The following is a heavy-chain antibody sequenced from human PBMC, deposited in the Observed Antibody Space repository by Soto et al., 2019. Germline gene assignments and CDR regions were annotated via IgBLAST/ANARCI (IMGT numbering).Heavy chain of an antibody. CDR2: IYYSGST. CDR1: GGSISSGDYY. J-gene: IGHJ4*02. V-gene: IGHV4-30-4*01. Sequence: QVQLQESGPGLVKPSQTLSLTCTVSGGSISSGDYYWSWIRQPPGKGLEWIGYIYYSGSTYYNPSLTSRVTISVDTSKNQFSLKLSSVTAADTAVYYCARAETYYYDSSGTEGWSYFDYWGQGTLVTVSS. D-gene: IGHD3-22*01. CDR3: ARAETYYYDSSGTEGWSYFDY.